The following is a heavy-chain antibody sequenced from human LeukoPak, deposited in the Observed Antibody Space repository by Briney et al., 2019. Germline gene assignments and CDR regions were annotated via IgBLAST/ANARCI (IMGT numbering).Heavy chain of an antibody. Sequence: GGSLRLSCAASGFTFSSFGMHWVRQAPGKGLEWVAFIRYDGSNKYYADSVKGRFTISRDNSKNTLYLRMNSLRAEDTAVYYCVVITQAWGQGTLVTVSS. V-gene: IGHV3-30*02. CDR3: VVITQA. CDR2: IRYDGSNK. D-gene: IGHD2/OR15-2a*01. J-gene: IGHJ5*02. CDR1: GFTFSSFG.